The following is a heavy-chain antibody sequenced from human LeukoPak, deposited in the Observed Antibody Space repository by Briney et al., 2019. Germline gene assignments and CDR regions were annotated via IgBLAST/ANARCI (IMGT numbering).Heavy chain of an antibody. CDR1: GYTFTSYG. D-gene: IGHD4-11*01. J-gene: IGHJ5*02. Sequence: VKVSCKXSGYTFTSYGISWVRQAPGQGLEWMGWISAYNGNTNYAQKLQGRVTITTDTSTSTAYMELRSLRSDDTAVYYCARVSLSNYEEVSWFDPWGQGTLVTVSS. CDR2: ISAYNGNT. V-gene: IGHV1-18*01. CDR3: ARVSLSNYEEVSWFDP.